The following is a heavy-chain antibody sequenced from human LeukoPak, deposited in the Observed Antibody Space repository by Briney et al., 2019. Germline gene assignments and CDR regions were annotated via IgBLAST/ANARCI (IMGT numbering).Heavy chain of an antibody. CDR1: GGSIRSGGYY. Sequence: SQTLSLTCTVSGGSIRSGGYYWSWIRQHPGKGLEWIGYIYYSGSTYYNPSLKSRVTISVDTSKNQFSLKLSSVTAADTAVYYCARGTDYYDSSGYHRGWFDPWGQGTLVTVSS. CDR2: IYYSGST. V-gene: IGHV4-31*03. D-gene: IGHD3-22*01. CDR3: ARGTDYYDSSGYHRGWFDP. J-gene: IGHJ5*02.